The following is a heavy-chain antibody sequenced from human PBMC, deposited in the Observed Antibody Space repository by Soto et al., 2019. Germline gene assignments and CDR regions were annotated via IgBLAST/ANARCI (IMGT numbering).Heavy chain of an antibody. J-gene: IGHJ5*02. CDR2: IYYSGST. CDR3: ARDHGRNYYGSGSYGSWFDP. Sequence: SETLSLTCTVSGGSISSGGCYWSWIRQHPGKGLEWIGYIYYSGSTYYNPSLKSRVTISVDTSKNQFSLKLSSVTAADTAVYYCARDHGRNYYGSGSYGSWFDPWGQGTLVTV. D-gene: IGHD3-10*01. CDR1: GGSISSGGCY. V-gene: IGHV4-31*03.